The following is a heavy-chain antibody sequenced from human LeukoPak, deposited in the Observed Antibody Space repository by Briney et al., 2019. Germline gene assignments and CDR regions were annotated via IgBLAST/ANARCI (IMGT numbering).Heavy chain of an antibody. J-gene: IGHJ3*02. D-gene: IGHD2-2*02. V-gene: IGHV4-30-4*08. CDR2: IYYSGST. Sequence: PSQTLSLTCTVSGGSISSGDYYWSWIRQPPGKGLEWIGYIYYSGSTYYNPSLESRVTISVDTSKNQFSLKLSSVTAADTAVYYCAREERYCSSTSCYMIAFDIWGQGTMVTVSS. CDR1: GGSISSGDYY. CDR3: AREERYCSSTSCYMIAFDI.